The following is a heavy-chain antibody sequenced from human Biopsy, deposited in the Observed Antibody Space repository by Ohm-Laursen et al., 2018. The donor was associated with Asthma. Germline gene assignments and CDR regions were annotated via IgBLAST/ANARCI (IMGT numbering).Heavy chain of an antibody. CDR2: IYYREST. J-gene: IGHJ4*02. V-gene: IGHV4-31*03. D-gene: IGHD3-22*01. Sequence: SQTLSLTCIVSYGSITSGGYYWTWIRQHPGKGLEWIGFIYYRESTYYNPSLKSRVSISIDTSKNQFSLKLSSVTAADTAVYYCARAQDYYDSRGYYRSFDYWGQGTLVTVSS. CDR1: YGSITSGGYY. CDR3: ARAQDYYDSRGYYRSFDY.